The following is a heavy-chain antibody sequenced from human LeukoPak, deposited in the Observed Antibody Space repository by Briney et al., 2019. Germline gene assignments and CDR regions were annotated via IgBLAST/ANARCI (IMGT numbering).Heavy chain of an antibody. CDR1: GFTFSSYG. Sequence: GGSLRLSCAASGFTFSSYGMHWVRQAPGKGLEWVAVIWYDGSNKYYADSVKGRFTISRDNSKNTLYLQMNSLRAEDTAVYYCARVSWQWLVDGMDVWGQGTTVTVSS. D-gene: IGHD6-19*01. CDR3: ARVSWQWLVDGMDV. J-gene: IGHJ6*02. V-gene: IGHV3-33*01. CDR2: IWYDGSNK.